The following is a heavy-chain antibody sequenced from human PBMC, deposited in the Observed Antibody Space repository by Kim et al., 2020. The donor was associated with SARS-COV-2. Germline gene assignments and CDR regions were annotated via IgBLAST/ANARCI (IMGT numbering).Heavy chain of an antibody. V-gene: IGHV1-2*04. J-gene: IGHJ4*02. CDR2: INPNSGGT. Sequence: ASVKVSCKASGYTFTGYYMHWVRQAPGQGLEWMGWINPNSGGTNYAQKFQGWVTMTRDTSISTAYMELSRLRSDDTAVYYCARELSEAPHILTGYVVLLPDYWGQGTLVTVSS. CDR3: ARELSEAPHILTGYVVLLPDY. D-gene: IGHD3-9*01. CDR1: GYTFTGYY.